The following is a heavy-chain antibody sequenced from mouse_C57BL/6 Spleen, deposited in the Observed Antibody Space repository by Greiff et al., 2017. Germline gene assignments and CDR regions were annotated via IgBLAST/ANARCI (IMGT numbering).Heavy chain of an antibody. CDR1: GYTFTSYW. D-gene: IGHD1-1*01. CDR2: IYPGNSDT. V-gene: IGHV1-5*01. Sequence: VQLQQSGTVLARPGASVKMSCKTSGYTFTSYWMHWVKQRPGQGLEWIGAIYPGNSDTSYNQKFKGKAKLTAVTSASTAYMELSSLTNEDSAVDYGTREALGSSSFNCWGRGTTLTVAS. J-gene: IGHJ2*01. CDR3: TREALGSSSFNC.